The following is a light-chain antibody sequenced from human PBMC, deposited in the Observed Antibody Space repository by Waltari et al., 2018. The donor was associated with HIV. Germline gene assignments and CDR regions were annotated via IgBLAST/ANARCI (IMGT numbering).Light chain of an antibody. CDR1: QDIGND. CDR3: LQDYNYPYT. V-gene: IGKV1-6*01. Sequence: AIQMTQSPSSLSTSVGDRVTITCRASQDIGNDLGWYQQKPGKAPKLLIYAASIVQSGVPSRFSGSGSGTDFTLTISSLQPEDFATYYCLQDYNYPYTFGQGTKLEIK. CDR2: AAS. J-gene: IGKJ2*01.